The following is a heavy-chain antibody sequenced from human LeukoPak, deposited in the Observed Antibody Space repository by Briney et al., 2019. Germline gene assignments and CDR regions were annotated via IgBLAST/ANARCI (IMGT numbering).Heavy chain of an antibody. Sequence: PGGSLRLSCAASGFTFSSYWMSWVRQAPGKGLEWVAVISYDGSNKYYADSVKGRFTISRDNSKNTLYLQMNSLRAEDTAVYYCAKERPGIAAAVSWGQGTLVTVSS. CDR1: GFTFSSYW. CDR3: AKERPGIAAAVS. CDR2: ISYDGSNK. J-gene: IGHJ5*02. D-gene: IGHD6-13*01. V-gene: IGHV3-30*18.